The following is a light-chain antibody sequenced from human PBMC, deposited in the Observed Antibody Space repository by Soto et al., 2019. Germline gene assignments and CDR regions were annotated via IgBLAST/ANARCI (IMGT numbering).Light chain of an antibody. CDR2: EGS. Sequence: QSALTQPASVSGSPGQSITISCTGTSSDVGSYNLVSWYQQHPGKAPKLMIYEGSKRPSGVSNRFSGSKSGNTASLTISGLQAEDEADYYCCSYAGSSFRFGRGTQLTVL. V-gene: IGLV2-23*01. CDR1: SSDVGSYNL. CDR3: CSYAGSSFR. J-gene: IGLJ3*02.